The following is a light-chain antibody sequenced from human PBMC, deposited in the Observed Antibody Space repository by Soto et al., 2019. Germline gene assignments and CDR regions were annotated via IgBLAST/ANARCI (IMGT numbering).Light chain of an antibody. J-gene: IGKJ2*01. CDR2: DAS. CDR1: QSISSY. Sequence: EIVLTQSPVTLSLSPGERATLSCRASQSISSYLAWYQQKPGQAPRLLIYDASDRATGSPARFSGSGSGTDFTLTISSLEPEDFAVYYCQHRPPWSPYTFGQGTKVDIK. V-gene: IGKV3-11*01. CDR3: QHRPPWSPYT.